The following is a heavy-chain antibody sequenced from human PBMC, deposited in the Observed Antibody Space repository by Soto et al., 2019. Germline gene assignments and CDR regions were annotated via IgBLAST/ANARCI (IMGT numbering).Heavy chain of an antibody. CDR2: ISHSGNT. J-gene: IGHJ4*02. Sequence: PSETLSLTCTVSGGSIISGYWSWIRQPPGKGLEWIGYISHSGNTNYNPSVKSRVTLSVDTPKNQFSLRLSSVTTADTAVYYCAGLRGYAGSPIDYWGQGTLVPSPQ. V-gene: IGHV4-59*01. CDR1: GGSIISGY. CDR3: AGLRGYAGSPIDY. D-gene: IGHD2-15*01.